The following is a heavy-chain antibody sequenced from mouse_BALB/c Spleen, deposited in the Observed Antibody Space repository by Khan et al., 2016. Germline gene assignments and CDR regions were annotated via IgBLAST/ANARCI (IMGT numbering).Heavy chain of an antibody. CDR1: EYTFTSYV. V-gene: IGHV1S136*01. Sequence: VQLQQPGPELVKPGASVKMSCKASEYTFTSYVIHWVNQKPGQGLEWIGYINPYNDGTKYNEKFRGKATLTSDKSSSTAYMELSSLTSEDSAVSYCARQGKPYAMDYWGQGTSVTVSS. CDR3: ARQGKPYAMDY. CDR2: INPYNDGT. J-gene: IGHJ4*01.